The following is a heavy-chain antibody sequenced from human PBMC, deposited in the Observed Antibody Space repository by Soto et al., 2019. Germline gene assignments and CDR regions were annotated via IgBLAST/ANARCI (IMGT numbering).Heavy chain of an antibody. Sequence: GYTFTSYPISWMRQAPGQGLEWMGWISTYNGNTNYAQKVQGRVTMTTDTSTTTAYMELRSLRSDDTAVYYCARSYCSSTTCYNYYYYGLDVWGQGTTVTVSS. V-gene: IGHV1-18*04. D-gene: IGHD2-2*02. CDR3: ARSYCSSTTCYNYYYYGLDV. CDR2: ISTYNGNT. CDR1: GYTFTSYP. J-gene: IGHJ6*02.